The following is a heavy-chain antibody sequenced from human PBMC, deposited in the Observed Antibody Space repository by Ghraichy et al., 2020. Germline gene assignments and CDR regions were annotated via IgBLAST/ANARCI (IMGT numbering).Heavy chain of an antibody. V-gene: IGHV4-34*01. J-gene: IGHJ4*02. CDR3: AITPDPFRSTSSNDY. Sequence: SETLSLTCAVYGGSFSGYYWSWIRQPPGKGLEWIGEINHIGSTNYNPSLKSRVTISVDTSKNQFSLKLSSVTAAETAVYYCAITPDPFRSTSSNDYWGQGTLVTVSS. D-gene: IGHD2-2*01. CDR1: GGSFSGYY. CDR2: INHIGST.